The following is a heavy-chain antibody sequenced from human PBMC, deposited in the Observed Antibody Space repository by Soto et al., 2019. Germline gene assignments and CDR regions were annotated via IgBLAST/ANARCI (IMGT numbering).Heavy chain of an antibody. CDR2: INPNDGTT. V-gene: IGHV1-46*01. D-gene: IGHD3-10*01. Sequence: ASVKVSCKASGYSFTSSYMHWLRQAPGQGPEWMGMINPNDGTTTNAQRFQGRVTMTTDTSTTSVYMELSSLRSEDTAVYYCEKRFLSGQLKKHYYYGVDVWGQGSTVTVSS. CDR3: EKRFLSGQLKKHYYYGVDV. J-gene: IGHJ6*02. CDR1: GYSFTSSY.